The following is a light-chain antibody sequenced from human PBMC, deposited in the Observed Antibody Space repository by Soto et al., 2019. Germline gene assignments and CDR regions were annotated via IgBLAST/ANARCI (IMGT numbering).Light chain of an antibody. V-gene: IGKV1-5*01. CDR2: DAS. CDR3: QHMRT. Sequence: DIQMTQSPSTLSASVGDTVTVTCRASQNINNWIAWYQQKPGKAPKFLIYDASTLESGVPSRFSGSGFGTEFSLTISSLQPDDVGSYYCQHMRTFGQGTKVDIK. CDR1: QNINNW. J-gene: IGKJ1*01.